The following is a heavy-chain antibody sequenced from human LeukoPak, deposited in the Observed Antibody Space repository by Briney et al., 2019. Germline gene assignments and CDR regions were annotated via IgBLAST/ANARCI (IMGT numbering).Heavy chain of an antibody. D-gene: IGHD2-2*01. V-gene: IGHV4-39*01. J-gene: IGHJ2*01. CDR2: IYYSGST. CDR1: GGSISSSSYY. Sequence: SETLSLTCTVSGGSISSSSYYSGWIRQPPGKGLEWIVCIYYSGSTNYNPSLKSRVTISVDTSKNQFSLKLSSVTAADTAVYYCARHVTRYCSSTSCYLNWYFDLWGRGTLVTVSS. CDR3: ARHVTRYCSSTSCYLNWYFDL.